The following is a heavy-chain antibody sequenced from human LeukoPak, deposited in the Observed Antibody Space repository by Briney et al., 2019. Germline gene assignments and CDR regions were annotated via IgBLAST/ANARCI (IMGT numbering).Heavy chain of an antibody. D-gene: IGHD1-1*01. V-gene: IGHV3-23*01. Sequence: GGSLRLSCAASGFTFSNYAMSWVRQAPGKGLEWVSGISGSGGSTYYADSVKGRFTISRDNSKNTLYLQMNSLRAEDTAVYYCARRPGLERYYFDYWGQGTLVTVSS. CDR1: GFTFSNYA. CDR2: ISGSGGST. J-gene: IGHJ4*02. CDR3: ARRPGLERYYFDY.